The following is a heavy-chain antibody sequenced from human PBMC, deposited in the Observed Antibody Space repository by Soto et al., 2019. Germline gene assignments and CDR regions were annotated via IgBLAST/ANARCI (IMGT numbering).Heavy chain of an antibody. D-gene: IGHD3-16*01. CDR2: VSYDGSIE. V-gene: IGHV3-30*04. J-gene: IGHJ5*02. Sequence: EHLVESGGGVVQPGRSLRLSCTGSGFTFSSYAMHWVRLAPGKGLEWVAVVSYDGSIENYADSVRGRFTISRDNSKNTVFLQMNSLRVEDTAVYYCAKDFYYYDFTLDDSWGQGTLVTVSS. CDR3: AKDFYYYDFTLDDS. CDR1: GFTFSSYA.